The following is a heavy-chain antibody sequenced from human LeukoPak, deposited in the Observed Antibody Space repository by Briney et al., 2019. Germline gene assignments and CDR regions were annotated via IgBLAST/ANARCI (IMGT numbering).Heavy chain of an antibody. CDR2: ITSSGGST. CDR1: GFTFSTYG. J-gene: IGHJ4*02. Sequence: GESLRLSCAASGFTFSTYGMSWVRQAPRKGLEWVSAITSSGGSTYYADSVKGRFTISRDNSKHTMYLQMNSLRAEDTAVYYCAKDDLYGKFDYWGQGTLVTVSS. D-gene: IGHD4-17*01. CDR3: AKDDLYGKFDY. V-gene: IGHV3-23*01.